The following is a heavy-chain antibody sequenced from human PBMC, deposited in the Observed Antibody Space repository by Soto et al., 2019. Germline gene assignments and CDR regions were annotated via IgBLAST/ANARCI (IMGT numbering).Heavy chain of an antibody. CDR1: GFTFSNAW. CDR3: TTGRGYTLFDP. Sequence: EVQLVESGGGLVKPGGSLRLSCAASGFTFSNAWMNWVRQAPGKGLEWVGSIKSKTDGGTTDYAAPVKGRFTISRDDSKNTLYLQMNSLKTEDTAVYYCTTGRGYTLFDPWGQGTLVTVSS. V-gene: IGHV3-15*07. J-gene: IGHJ5*02. D-gene: IGHD3-16*02. CDR2: IKSKTDGGTT.